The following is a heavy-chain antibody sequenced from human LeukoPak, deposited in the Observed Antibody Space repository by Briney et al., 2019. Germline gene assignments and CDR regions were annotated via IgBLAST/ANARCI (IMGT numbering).Heavy chain of an antibody. Sequence: SQTLSLTCAISRDSVSSNSVSWNWIRQTPSKRLEWLGRTYYRSQWHYDYAVSVKSRIIINPDTSKNQFSLHLNSVTPEDTAVYYCARGSSGSFDYWGQGTLVTVSS. J-gene: IGHJ4*02. CDR1: RDSVSSNSVS. D-gene: IGHD6-25*01. CDR3: ARGSSGSFDY. CDR2: TYYRSQWHY. V-gene: IGHV6-1*01.